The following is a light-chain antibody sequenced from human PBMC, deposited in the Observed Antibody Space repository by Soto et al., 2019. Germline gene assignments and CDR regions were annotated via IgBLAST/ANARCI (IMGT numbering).Light chain of an antibody. CDR2: NNN. CDR1: NSNVGGEY. V-gene: IGLV1-51*01. Sequence: QSVLTQPPSVSAAPGQTVTVSCSGSNSNVGGEYVSWYKQFPGTAPRLLIYNNNERPSGIPGRISGSKSGTSATLVITGLQTGDEAIYYCGAWDHSLSGVVFGGGTKVTVL. CDR3: GAWDHSLSGVV. J-gene: IGLJ3*02.